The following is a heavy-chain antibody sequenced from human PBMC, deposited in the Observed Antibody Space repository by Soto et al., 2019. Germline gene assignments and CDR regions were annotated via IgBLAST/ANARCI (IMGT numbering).Heavy chain of an antibody. Sequence: PGGSLRLSCAASGFTFSSSWMHWVCQAPEKGLEWVADIKCDGSEKYYVDSVKGRLTISRDNAKNSLYLQVNSLRAEDMTVYYCVRGSMVRGVTINDYWGQGTLVTVSS. CDR3: VRGSMVRGVTINDY. J-gene: IGHJ4*02. CDR1: GFTFSSSW. CDR2: IKCDGSEK. D-gene: IGHD3-10*01. V-gene: IGHV3-7*03.